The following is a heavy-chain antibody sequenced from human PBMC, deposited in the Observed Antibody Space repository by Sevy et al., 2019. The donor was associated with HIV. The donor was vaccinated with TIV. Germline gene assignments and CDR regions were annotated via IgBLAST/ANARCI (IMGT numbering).Heavy chain of an antibody. J-gene: IGHJ5*02. Sequence: ASVKVSCKTSGSTFSDDYVHWARRAPGEGLEWLGWINSAGANFAEIFQDRLSMTRDASISTAYMELRSLRSDDTATYYCATSANVDSSWLDPWGQGTLVTVSS. CDR1: GSTFSDDY. V-gene: IGHV1-2*02. CDR2: INSAGA. D-gene: IGHD3-22*01. CDR3: ATSANVDSSWLDP.